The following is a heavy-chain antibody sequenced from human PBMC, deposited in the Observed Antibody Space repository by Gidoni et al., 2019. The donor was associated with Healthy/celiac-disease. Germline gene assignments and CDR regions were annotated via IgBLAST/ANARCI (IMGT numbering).Heavy chain of an antibody. CDR3: AKEAIFGVVPDY. CDR2: ISYDGSNK. V-gene: IGHV3-30*18. D-gene: IGHD3-3*01. Sequence: QVQLVESGGGVVQPRRSLRLPWAPAGFTFSSYGMHWVRQAPGKGLEWVAVISYDGSNKYYADSVKGRFTISRDNSKNTLYLQMNSLRAEDTAVYYCAKEAIFGVVPDYWGQGTLVTVSS. J-gene: IGHJ4*02. CDR1: GFTFSSYG.